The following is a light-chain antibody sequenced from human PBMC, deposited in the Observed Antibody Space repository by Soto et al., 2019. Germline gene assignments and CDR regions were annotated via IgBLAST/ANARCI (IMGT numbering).Light chain of an antibody. CDR2: DVS. CDR1: SSDVGTYDR. J-gene: IGLJ3*02. Sequence: QSALTQPRSVSGSPGQSVTISCTGTSSDVGTYDRVSWYRQPPGTAPKLIIYDVSQRPSGVPDRFSGSKSGNTASLTISGLQTEDEADYYCCSFAGSFNWVFGGGTKLTVL. V-gene: IGLV2-11*01. CDR3: CSFAGSFNWV.